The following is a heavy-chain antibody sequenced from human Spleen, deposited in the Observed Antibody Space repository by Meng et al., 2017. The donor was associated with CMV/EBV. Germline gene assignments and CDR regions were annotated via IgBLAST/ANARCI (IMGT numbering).Heavy chain of an antibody. CDR1: EFTFSSYA. CDR3: AREECSAGSCYSDYYYFGMDV. CDR2: ISYDGSHK. V-gene: IGHV3-30*04. D-gene: IGHD2-15*01. J-gene: IGHJ6*02. Sequence: GESLKISCAASEFTFSSYAMHWVRQAPGKGLEWVAVISYDGSHKYYADSVKGRFTISRDNSKKMLYLQMNSLRAEDTAVYYCAREECSAGSCYSDYYYFGMDVWGQGTTVTVSS.